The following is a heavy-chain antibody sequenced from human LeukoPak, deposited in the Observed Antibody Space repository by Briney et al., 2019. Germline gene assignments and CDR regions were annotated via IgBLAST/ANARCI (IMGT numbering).Heavy chain of an antibody. J-gene: IGHJ4*02. Sequence: PGGSLRLSCAASGFTLSSYWMHWVRQAPGKGLVWVSRINEDGSTINYADSVRGRFTISRDIAKNTLYLQMNSLRPEDTAVYCCVKDFVGADEFWGQGTLVTVSS. CDR2: INEDGSTI. D-gene: IGHD1-26*01. CDR1: GFTLSSYW. V-gene: IGHV3-74*01. CDR3: VKDFVGADEF.